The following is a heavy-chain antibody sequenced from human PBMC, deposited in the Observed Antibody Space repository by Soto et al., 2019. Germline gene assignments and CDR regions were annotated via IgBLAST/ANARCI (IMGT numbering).Heavy chain of an antibody. Sequence: QVQLVESGGGLVKPGGSPRLSCAASGFSFSDYYMSWIRQAPGKGLEWVSYISSSGSNIYHADSVKGRFTISRDNVKNSLYLQMNSLRAEDTAVYYCARVSCSSTSCLPPDYWGQGTLVTLSS. D-gene: IGHD2-2*01. CDR3: ARVSCSSTSCLPPDY. CDR1: GFSFSDYY. V-gene: IGHV3-11*01. J-gene: IGHJ4*02. CDR2: ISSSGSNI.